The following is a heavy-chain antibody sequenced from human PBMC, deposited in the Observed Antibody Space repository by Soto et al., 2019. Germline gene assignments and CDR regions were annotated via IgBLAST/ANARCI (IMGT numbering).Heavy chain of an antibody. J-gene: IGHJ6*04. CDR3: GREGSRFLVDV. D-gene: IGHD3-3*01. CDR2: INYSGTT. CDR1: GGSIRGHY. Sequence: SQTLSHPCSVYGGSIRGHYWTWIRKPTGKGLEWIGEINYSGTTNYNPSLKSRVTISVDTSKNQFSLKLSSVTAADTAVFYCGREGSRFLVDVWAKGTTVTVSS. V-gene: IGHV4-34*01.